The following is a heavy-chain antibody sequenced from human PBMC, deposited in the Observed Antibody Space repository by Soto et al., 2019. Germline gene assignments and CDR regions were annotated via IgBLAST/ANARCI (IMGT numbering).Heavy chain of an antibody. CDR2: ISAYNGNT. V-gene: IGHV1-18*01. Sequence: ASVKVSCKASGYTFTSYGISWVRRAPGQGLEWMGWISAYNGNTNYAQKLQGRVTMTTDTSTSTAYMELRSLRSDDTAVYYCARAGLYYDFWSGYFYSFDYWGQGTLVTVSS. CDR1: GYTFTSYG. D-gene: IGHD3-3*01. CDR3: ARAGLYYDFWSGYFYSFDY. J-gene: IGHJ4*02.